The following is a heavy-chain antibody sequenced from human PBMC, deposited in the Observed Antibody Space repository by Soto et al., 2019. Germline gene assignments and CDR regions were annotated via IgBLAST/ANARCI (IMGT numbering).Heavy chain of an antibody. Sequence: SETLSLTCAVYGGSFSGHSWTWIRQSPGKGLEWIGDINHSGRVNYSPSLKSRVTISLDTSKNQFSLTLSAVTAADTAMYYCSTRAYDTNGYYRFDPWGQGTLVTXSS. CDR1: GGSFSGHS. D-gene: IGHD3-22*01. J-gene: IGHJ5*01. V-gene: IGHV4-34*01. CDR2: INHSGRV. CDR3: STRAYDTNGYYRFDP.